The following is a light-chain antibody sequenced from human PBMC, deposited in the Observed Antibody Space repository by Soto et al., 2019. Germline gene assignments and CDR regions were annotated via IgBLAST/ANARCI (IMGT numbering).Light chain of an antibody. CDR2: GAS. J-gene: IGKJ5*01. CDR3: QQYGSSPTIT. Sequence: EIVMMQSPATLSVSPGERATLSCRASQSVSSSYLAWYQQKPGQAPRLLIYGASSRATGIPDRFSGSGSGTDFTLTISRLEPEDFAVYYCQQYGSSPTITFGQGTLLEI. CDR1: QSVSSSY. V-gene: IGKV3-20*01.